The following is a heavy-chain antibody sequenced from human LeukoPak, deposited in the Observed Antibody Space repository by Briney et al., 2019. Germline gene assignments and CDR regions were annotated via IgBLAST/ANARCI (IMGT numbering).Heavy chain of an antibody. CDR3: ARRRAATTIYHYSMDF. CDR2: IYPSDSET. D-gene: IGHD5/OR15-5a*01. J-gene: IGHJ6*02. V-gene: IGHV5-51*01. CDR1: GYTFSTYW. Sequence: PGESLKISCKASGYTFSTYWIAWVRQMPGKGLEWMGIIYPSDSETRYSPSFQGQVTISVDKSITTAYLQWRSLKASDTATYYCARRRAATTIYHYSMDFWGRGTTVIVSS.